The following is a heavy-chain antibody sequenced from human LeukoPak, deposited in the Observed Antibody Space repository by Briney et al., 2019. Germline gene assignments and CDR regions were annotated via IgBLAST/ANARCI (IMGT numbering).Heavy chain of an antibody. V-gene: IGHV3-53*01. CDR2: IYSGGST. Sequence: GGSLRLSCAASGLTVSSNYMSWVRQAPGKGLEWVSVIYSGGSTYYADSVKGRFTISRDNSKNTLYLQMNSLRAEDTAVYYCAKDRDSTLIRGAIYDWGQGTLVTVSS. J-gene: IGHJ4*02. CDR1: GLTVSSNY. D-gene: IGHD3-10*01. CDR3: AKDRDSTLIRGAIYD.